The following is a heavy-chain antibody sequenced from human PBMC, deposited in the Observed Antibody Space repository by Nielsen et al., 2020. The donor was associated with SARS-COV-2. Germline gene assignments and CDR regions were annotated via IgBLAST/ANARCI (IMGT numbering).Heavy chain of an antibody. CDR2: IYYSGNT. V-gene: IGHV4-59*01. Sequence: SETLSLTCTVSGGSISSYYWTWIRHPPGKGMEYIGYIYYSGNTNYNPSLKSRVTISVDTSKNQFSLKLRSVTAADTAVHYCAREGAWKAFDIWGQGTMVTVSS. J-gene: IGHJ3*02. CDR3: AREGAWKAFDI. CDR1: GGSISSYY. D-gene: IGHD1-1*01.